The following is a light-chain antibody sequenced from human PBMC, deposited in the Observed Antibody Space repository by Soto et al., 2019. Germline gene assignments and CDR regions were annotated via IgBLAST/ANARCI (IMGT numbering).Light chain of an antibody. CDR2: DAS. V-gene: IGKV1-39*01. CDR3: QQTYRTPYT. Sequence: DIQMTQSPSSLSASVGDRVTITCRASQGISTYLVWYQQRQGRAPKLLIYDASSLLSGIPSRFSGSRSRTEFTLTISKLHPEVSATYHCQQTYRTPYTFGQGTKLETK. J-gene: IGKJ2*01. CDR1: QGISTY.